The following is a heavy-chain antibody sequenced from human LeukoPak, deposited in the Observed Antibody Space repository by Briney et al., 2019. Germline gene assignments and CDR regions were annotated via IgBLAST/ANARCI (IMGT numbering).Heavy chain of an antibody. Sequence: SGGSLRLSCAASGFTFTSYGISWVRQAPGQGLEWMGWISAYNGNTNYAQKLQGRVTMTTDTSTSTAYMELRSLRSDDTAVYYCARGPNTYYYDSSGYPYFDLWGRGTLVTVSS. CDR2: ISAYNGNT. V-gene: IGHV1-18*01. CDR1: GFTFTSYG. J-gene: IGHJ2*01. D-gene: IGHD3-22*01. CDR3: ARGPNTYYYDSSGYPYFDL.